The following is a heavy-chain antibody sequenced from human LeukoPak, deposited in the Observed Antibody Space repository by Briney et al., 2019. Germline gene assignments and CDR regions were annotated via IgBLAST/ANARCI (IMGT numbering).Heavy chain of an antibody. CDR1: GFTFNNYV. CDR3: ARDNHYYMDV. D-gene: IGHD1-14*01. J-gene: IGHJ6*03. Sequence: GRSLRLSCAPSGFTFNNYVMHWVRQAPGKGLEWVAVISYDGSNKYYADSVKGRFTISRDNSKNTLYLQMNSLRAEDTAVYYCARDNHYYMDVWGKGTTVTVSS. CDR2: ISYDGSNK. V-gene: IGHV3-30*19.